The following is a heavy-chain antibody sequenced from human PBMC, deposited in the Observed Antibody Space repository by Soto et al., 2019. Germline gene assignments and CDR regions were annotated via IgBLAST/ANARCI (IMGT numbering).Heavy chain of an antibody. CDR3: APPRSPTAMNSPEYYFDY. Sequence: ASVKVSCKVSGYTLTELSMHWVRQAPGKGLEWMGGFDPEDGETIYAQKFQGRVTMTEDTSTDTAYMELSSLRSEDTAVYYCAPPRSPTAMNSPEYYFDYWGQGTLVTVSS. V-gene: IGHV1-24*01. CDR1: GYTLTELS. CDR2: FDPEDGET. J-gene: IGHJ4*02. D-gene: IGHD5-18*01.